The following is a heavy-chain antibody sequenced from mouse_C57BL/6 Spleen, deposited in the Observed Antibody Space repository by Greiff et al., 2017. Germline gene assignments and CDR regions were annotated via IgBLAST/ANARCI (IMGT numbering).Heavy chain of an antibody. CDR3: ARGVGPVWYVDV. D-gene: IGHD1-1*02. V-gene: IGHV1-69*01. J-gene: IGHJ1*03. CDR2: IDPSDSYT. CDR1: GYTFTSYW. Sequence: QVQLQQPGAELVMPGASVKLSCKASGYTFTSYWMHWVKQRPGQGLEWIGEIDPSDSYTNYNQKFKGKSTLTVYKSSSTAYMQLSSLTSEDSAVYYGARGVGPVWYVDVWGTGTTVTVSS.